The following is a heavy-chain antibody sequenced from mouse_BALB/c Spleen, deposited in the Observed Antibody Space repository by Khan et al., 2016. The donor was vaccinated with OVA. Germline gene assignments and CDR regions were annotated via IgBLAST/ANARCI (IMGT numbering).Heavy chain of an antibody. Sequence: QVQLQQSGPGLVAPSQSLSITCTVSGVSLTNYGVNWVRQPPGKGLEWLGVVLRVGSTNYHSGLISRLSISKDNCTSQAFLKLNRLQTDDTAMYYCAKCYHGRSVYFCYWGQGTTLTVSS. CDR2: VLRVGST. V-gene: IGHV2-3*01. CDR3: AKCYHGRSVYFCY. J-gene: IGHJ2*01. CDR1: GVSLTNYG. D-gene: IGHD1-1*01.